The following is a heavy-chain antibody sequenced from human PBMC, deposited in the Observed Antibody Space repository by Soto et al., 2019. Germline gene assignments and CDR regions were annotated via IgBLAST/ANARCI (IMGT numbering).Heavy chain of an antibody. CDR3: AREGAVANDAFDI. V-gene: IGHV3-33*01. Sequence: ASGLTFRNFAMHSVRSAPGKGLEWVAVIWYDGSNKYYADSVKGRFTISRDNSKNTLYLQMNSLRAEDTAVYYCAREGAVANDAFDIWGQGTMVTVSS. CDR1: GLTFRNFA. J-gene: IGHJ3*02. CDR2: IWYDGSNK. D-gene: IGHD2-15*01.